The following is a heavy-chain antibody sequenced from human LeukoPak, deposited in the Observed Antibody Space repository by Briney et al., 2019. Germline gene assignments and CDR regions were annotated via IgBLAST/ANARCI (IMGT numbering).Heavy chain of an antibody. Sequence: PGGSLRLSCAASGFTFKSYDMHWARQPTGKGLEWVSGIGTGGDTWYPGSVKGRFTIARDNAKNSVFLQMNSLTAGDTAVYYCVRAGYGRHGLDDGFDIWGQGTMVTVSS. CDR2: IGTGGDT. V-gene: IGHV3-13*01. CDR3: VRAGYGRHGLDDGFDI. CDR1: GFTFKSYD. D-gene: IGHD5-12*01. J-gene: IGHJ3*02.